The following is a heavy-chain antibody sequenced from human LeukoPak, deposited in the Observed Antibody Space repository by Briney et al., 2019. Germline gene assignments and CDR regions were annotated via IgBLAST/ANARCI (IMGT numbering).Heavy chain of an antibody. CDR1: GFTFSTYW. CDR2: IKQDGSDK. V-gene: IGHV3-7*01. J-gene: IGHJ6*02. CDR3: TRDYRGKDV. D-gene: IGHD3-16*02. Sequence: GGSLRLSCAASGFTFSTYWMSWVRQAPGKGLEWVANIKQDGSDKFYADSMKGRFTISRDNAKNSVYLQMDSLRVEDTAVYYCTRDYRGKDVWGRGTTVTVSS.